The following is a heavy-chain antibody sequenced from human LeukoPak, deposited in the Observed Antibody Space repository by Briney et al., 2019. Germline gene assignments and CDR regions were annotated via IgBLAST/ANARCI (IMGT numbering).Heavy chain of an antibody. V-gene: IGHV4-59*08. D-gene: IGHD3-10*01. CDR3: ARHYSLGTYPLDY. Sequence: SETLSLTCAVSSGSISGSYWSWIRQPPGKGLEWIGHIYYTGSTNYNPSFKSRVTMSLDRSKNQFSLKVRSVTAADTAVYYCARHYSLGTYPLDYWGQGTLVTVSS. CDR2: IYYTGST. CDR1: SGSISGSY. J-gene: IGHJ4*02.